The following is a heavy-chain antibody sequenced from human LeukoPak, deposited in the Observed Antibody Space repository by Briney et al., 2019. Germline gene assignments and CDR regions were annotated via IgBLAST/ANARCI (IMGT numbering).Heavy chain of an antibody. CDR3: ARDPRTHYDIVVVPAAIGWFDP. CDR1: AFTFSSYS. CDR2: ISKSSTYI. V-gene: IGHV3-21*01. J-gene: IGHJ5*02. D-gene: IGHD2-2*01. Sequence: GGSLRLSCAASAFTFSSYSMTWVRQAPGKGLEWVSSISKSSTYIYYADSVKGRFTISRDDAKNSLNLQLNSLRAEDTAVYYCARDPRTHYDIVVVPAAIGWFDPWGQGTLVTVSS.